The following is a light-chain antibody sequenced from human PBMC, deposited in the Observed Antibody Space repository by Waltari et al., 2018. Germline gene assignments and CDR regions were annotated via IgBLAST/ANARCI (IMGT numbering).Light chain of an antibody. V-gene: IGLV2-14*01. Sequence: QSALTQPASVSGSPGQSITISCTGTSSDVGGYNYVSWYQQHPGKAPKLMIYEVSNRPSGVSNRFSGSKSGNTASLTSSGLQAEDEADYYCSSYTSSSSVAFGGGTKLTVL. CDR2: EVS. J-gene: IGLJ2*01. CDR1: SSDVGGYNY. CDR3: SSYTSSSSVA.